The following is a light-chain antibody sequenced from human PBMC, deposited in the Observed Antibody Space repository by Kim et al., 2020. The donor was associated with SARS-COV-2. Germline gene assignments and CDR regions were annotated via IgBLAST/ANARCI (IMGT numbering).Light chain of an antibody. CDR1: QGISNS. J-gene: IGKJ1*01. Sequence: ASVGDRVTITCRASQGISNSLAWYRQKPGKVPKLLIYAASTLQSGVPSRFSGSGSGTDFTLSISSLQPEDVATYYCQKYNSAPRTFGQGTKVDIK. V-gene: IGKV1-27*01. CDR2: AAS. CDR3: QKYNSAPRT.